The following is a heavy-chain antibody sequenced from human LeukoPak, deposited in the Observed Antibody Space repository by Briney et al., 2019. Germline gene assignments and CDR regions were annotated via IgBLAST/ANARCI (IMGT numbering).Heavy chain of an antibody. V-gene: IGHV1-18*01. CDR1: GYTFTSYR. CDR2: ISAYSGNR. Sequence: ASVKGSWKASGYTFTSYRISWVRQAPGQGLEWMGWISAYSGNRNYAQKLQGRVTMTTDTSTSTAYMELRSLRYDDTAVYYCAREENIGWFDPWGQGTLLTVSS. D-gene: IGHD2/OR15-2a*01. CDR3: AREENIGWFDP. J-gene: IGHJ5*02.